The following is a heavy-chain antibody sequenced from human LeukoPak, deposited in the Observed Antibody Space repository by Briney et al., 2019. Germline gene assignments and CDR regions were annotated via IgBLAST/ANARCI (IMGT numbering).Heavy chain of an antibody. Sequence: GGSLRLSCAASGFTFSSYSMNWVRQAPGKGLEWVSSISSSSSYIYYADSVKGRFTISRDNAKNPLYLQMNSLRAEDTAVYYCARDFSTYYDFWSGPRSPTPFDYWGQGTLVTVSS. CDR2: ISSSSSYI. V-gene: IGHV3-21*01. CDR1: GFTFSSYS. D-gene: IGHD3-3*01. J-gene: IGHJ4*02. CDR3: ARDFSTYYDFWSGPRSPTPFDY.